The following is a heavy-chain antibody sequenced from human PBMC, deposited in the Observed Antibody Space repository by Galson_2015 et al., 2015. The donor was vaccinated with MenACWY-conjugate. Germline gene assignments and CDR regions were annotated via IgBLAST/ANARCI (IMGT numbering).Heavy chain of an antibody. V-gene: IGHV3-33*06. CDR1: GFTFSSYG. J-gene: IGHJ6*02. D-gene: IGHD3-3*01. CDR2: IWYDGSNK. CDR3: ANSEYYDFWSDPRWDGMDV. Sequence: SLRLSCAASGFTFSSYGMHWVRQAPGKGLEWVAVIWYDGSNKYYADSVKGRFTISRDNSKNTLYLQMNSLRAEDTAVYYCANSEYYDFWSDPRWDGMDVWGQGTTVTVSS.